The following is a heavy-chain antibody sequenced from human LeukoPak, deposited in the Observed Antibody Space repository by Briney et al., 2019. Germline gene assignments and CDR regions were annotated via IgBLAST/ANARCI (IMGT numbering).Heavy chain of an antibody. CDR2: ISGSGGYT. J-gene: IGHJ5*02. Sequence: GGSLRLSCAASGFTFSSYAMSWVRQAPGKGLEWVSGISGSGGYTYYADSVRGRFTISRDNAKNSLYLQMNSLRAEDTAVYSCARGADGVSSNSRGWFDPWGQGTLVTVSS. CDR3: ARGADGVSSNSRGWFDP. V-gene: IGHV3-21*01. CDR1: GFTFSSYA. D-gene: IGHD2-15*01.